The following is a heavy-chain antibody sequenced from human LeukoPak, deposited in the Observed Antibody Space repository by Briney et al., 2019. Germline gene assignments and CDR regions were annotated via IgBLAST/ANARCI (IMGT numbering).Heavy chain of an antibody. Sequence: ASVKVSCKAYGYTLSDYYMHWVRQAPGQGLEWMGIINPSGGSTSYAQKFQGRVTMTRDTSTSTVYMELSSLRSEDTAVYYCASELVRVGAFDIWGQGTMVTVSS. D-gene: IGHD6-13*01. J-gene: IGHJ3*02. CDR2: INPSGGST. V-gene: IGHV1-46*01. CDR3: ASELVRVGAFDI. CDR1: GYTLSDYY.